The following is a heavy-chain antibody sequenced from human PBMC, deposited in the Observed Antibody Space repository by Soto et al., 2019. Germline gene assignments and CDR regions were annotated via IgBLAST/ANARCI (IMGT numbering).Heavy chain of an antibody. J-gene: IGHJ3*02. CDR3: ARIKLGYDAFDI. D-gene: IGHD6-6*01. CDR2: ISSSSSYI. CDR1: GFTFSSYS. Sequence: EVQLVESGGGLVKPGGSLRLSCAASGFTFSSYSMNWVRQAPGKGLEWVSSISSSSSYIYYADSVKGRFTISRDNAKNTLYLQMNSLRAEDTAVYCCARIKLGYDAFDIWGQGTMVTVSS. V-gene: IGHV3-21*01.